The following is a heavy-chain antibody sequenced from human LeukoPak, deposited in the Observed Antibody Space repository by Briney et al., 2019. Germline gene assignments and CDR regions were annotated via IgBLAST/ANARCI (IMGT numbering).Heavy chain of an antibody. V-gene: IGHV5-51*01. CDR2: IYPRDSET. CDR3: ATRYGSGTYYPFDY. D-gene: IGHD3-10*01. Sequence: GESLKISCKGSGYDFINYWIGWVRQVRLKALEWMGIIYPRDSETRYRPYFQGQATISVEKSINAAYLQWSSLKASDTAIYYCATRYGSGTYYPFDYCGRGTLVTVSS. J-gene: IGHJ4*02. CDR1: GYDFINYW.